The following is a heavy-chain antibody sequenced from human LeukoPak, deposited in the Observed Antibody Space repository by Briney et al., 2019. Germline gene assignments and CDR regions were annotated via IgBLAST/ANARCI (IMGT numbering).Heavy chain of an antibody. Sequence: SVEVSCKASGGIFSSYAISWVRQAPGQGLEWMGGIIPIFGTANYAQKFQGRVTITADESTRTAYMELSSLRSEDTAVYYCAREWDYDSSGFYYYYWGQGTLVTVSS. CDR2: IIPIFGTA. V-gene: IGHV1-69*13. D-gene: IGHD3-22*01. CDR1: GGIFSSYA. CDR3: AREWDYDSSGFYYYY. J-gene: IGHJ4*02.